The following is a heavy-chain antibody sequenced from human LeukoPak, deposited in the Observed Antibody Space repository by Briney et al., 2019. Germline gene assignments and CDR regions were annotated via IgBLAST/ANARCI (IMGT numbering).Heavy chain of an antibody. Sequence: SETLSLTCAVYGGSFSGYYWSWIRQPPGKGLEWIGEINHSGSTNYNPSLKSRVTISVDTSKNQFSLKLSSVTAADTAVYYCARGQWELPERRYYYYYMDVWGKGTTVTVSS. CDR1: GGSFSGYY. J-gene: IGHJ6*03. D-gene: IGHD1-26*01. CDR3: ARGQWELPERRYYYYYMDV. CDR2: INHSGST. V-gene: IGHV4-34*01.